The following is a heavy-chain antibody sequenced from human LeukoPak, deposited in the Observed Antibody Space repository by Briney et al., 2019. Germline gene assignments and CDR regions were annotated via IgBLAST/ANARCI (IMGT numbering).Heavy chain of an antibody. CDR1: GIAFSDDW. CDR2: INKDGSEE. CDR3: ATYDNWVAGDV. J-gene: IGHJ6*02. V-gene: IGHV3-7*02. D-gene: IGHD1-1*01. Sequence: GGTLRLSCAASGIAFSDDWMSWVREAPGKGPEWVASINKDGSEEYYADSVKGRFTVSRDNAKNSLFLQMNNLRVEDTAIYYCATYDNWVAGDVWGQGTTVSVSS.